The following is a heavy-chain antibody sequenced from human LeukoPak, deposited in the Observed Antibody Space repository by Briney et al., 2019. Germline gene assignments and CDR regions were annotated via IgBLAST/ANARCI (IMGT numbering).Heavy chain of an antibody. D-gene: IGHD3-22*01. Sequence: GESLKISCKGSGYSFTSYWIGWVRQMPGKGLELMGIIYPGDSDTRYSPSFQGQVTISADKSISTAYLQWSSLKASDTAMYYCARLPHYYDSSGYYVDYWGQGTLVTVSS. V-gene: IGHV5-51*01. CDR3: ARLPHYYDSSGYYVDY. CDR1: GYSFTSYW. J-gene: IGHJ4*02. CDR2: IYPGDSDT.